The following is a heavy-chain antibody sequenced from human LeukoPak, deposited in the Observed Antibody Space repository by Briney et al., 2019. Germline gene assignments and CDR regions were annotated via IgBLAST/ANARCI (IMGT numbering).Heavy chain of an antibody. CDR2: MNPNSGNT. Sequence: GASVKVSCKASGYTFTSYDINWVRQATGQGLEWMGWMNPNSGNTGYAQKFQGRVTMTRNTSISTAYMELSSLRSEDTAVYYRARFRLNWDYYYYGMDVWGQGTTVTVSS. V-gene: IGHV1-8*01. CDR1: GYTFTSYD. J-gene: IGHJ6*02. CDR3: ARFRLNWDYYYYGMDV. D-gene: IGHD3/OR15-3a*01.